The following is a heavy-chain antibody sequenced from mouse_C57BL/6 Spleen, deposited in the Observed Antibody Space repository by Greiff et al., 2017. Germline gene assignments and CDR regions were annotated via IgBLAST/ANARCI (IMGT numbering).Heavy chain of an antibody. V-gene: IGHV3-8*01. Sequence: EVKLQESGPGLAKPSQTLSLTCSVTGYSITSDYWTWFRKFPGNKLEYMGYISYSGSTYYNPSLKSRISITRDTSKNQYYLQLNSVTTEDTATYYCARSYYDYVSYAMDYWGQGTSVTVSS. CDR3: ARSYYDYVSYAMDY. CDR2: ISYSGST. J-gene: IGHJ4*01. CDR1: GYSITSDY. D-gene: IGHD2-4*01.